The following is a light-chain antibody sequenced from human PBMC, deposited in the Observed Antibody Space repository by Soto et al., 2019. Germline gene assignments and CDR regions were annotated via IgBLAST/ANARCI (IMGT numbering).Light chain of an antibody. CDR1: SGHITYA. V-gene: IGLV4-69*02. CDR3: QTWRTGLQV. CDR2: LNSDGSH. Sequence: QPVLTQPPSASASPGDSVNLTCTLSSGHITYAIAWHQQQPEKGPRYLMKLNSDGSHSKGDGIPDRFSGSSSGAERYLTISNLQSEDEADYYWQTWRTGLQVFGGGTKLTVL. J-gene: IGLJ3*02.